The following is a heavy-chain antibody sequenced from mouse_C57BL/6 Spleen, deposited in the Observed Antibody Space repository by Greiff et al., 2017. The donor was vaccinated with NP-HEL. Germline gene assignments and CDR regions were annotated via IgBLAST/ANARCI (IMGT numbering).Heavy chain of an antibody. D-gene: IGHD1-1*01. Sequence: QVQLQQSGAELVMPGASVKLSCKASGYTFTSYWMHWVKQRPGQGLEWIGEIDPSDSYTNYNQKFKGKSTLTVDKSSSTAYMQLSSLTSEDSAVYYCARFPYGSSPSFDVWGTGTTVTVSS. CDR3: ARFPYGSSPSFDV. V-gene: IGHV1-69*01. J-gene: IGHJ1*03. CDR1: GYTFTSYW. CDR2: IDPSDSYT.